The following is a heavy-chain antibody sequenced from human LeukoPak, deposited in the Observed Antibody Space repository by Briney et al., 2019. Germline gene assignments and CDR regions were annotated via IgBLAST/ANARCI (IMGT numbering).Heavy chain of an antibody. J-gene: IGHJ4*02. V-gene: IGHV3-7*04. CDR2: IKEDGSEK. D-gene: IGHD1-1*01. CDR1: GFIFSSYW. Sequence: GGSLRLSCAASGFIFSSYWMSWVRQAPGKGLEWVANIKEDGSEKYYVESVKGRFTISRDNAKNPLYLQMNSLRAEDTAVYFCARAYDPRGSRFDYWGQGTLVTVSS. CDR3: ARAYDPRGSRFDY.